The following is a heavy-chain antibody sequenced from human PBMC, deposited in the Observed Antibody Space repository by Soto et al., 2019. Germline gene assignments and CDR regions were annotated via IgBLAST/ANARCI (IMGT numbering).Heavy chain of an antibody. J-gene: IGHJ4*02. CDR1: GFTFSSYA. Sequence: EVPLLESGGGLVQPGGSLRLSCAASGFTFSSYAMSWVRQAPGKGLEWVSAISGSGGSTYYADSVKGRFTISRDNSKNTLYLQMNSLRAEDTAVYYCAATEQQLPTGYWGQGTLVTVSS. D-gene: IGHD6-13*01. CDR3: AATEQQLPTGY. V-gene: IGHV3-23*01. CDR2: ISGSGGST.